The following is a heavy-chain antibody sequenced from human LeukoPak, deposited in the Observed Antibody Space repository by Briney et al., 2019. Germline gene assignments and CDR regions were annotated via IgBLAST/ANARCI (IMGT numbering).Heavy chain of an antibody. CDR2: IYYSGST. V-gene: IGHV4-59*01. CDR3: ATSITMVRGVIISGDWFDP. D-gene: IGHD3-10*01. J-gene: IGHJ5*02. Sequence: SETLSLTCTVSGGSISSYYWSWIRQPPGKGLEWIGYIYYSGSTNYNPSLKSRVTISVDTSKNQFSLKLSSVTAADTALYYCATSITMVRGVIISGDWFDPWGQGTLVTVSS. CDR1: GGSISSYY.